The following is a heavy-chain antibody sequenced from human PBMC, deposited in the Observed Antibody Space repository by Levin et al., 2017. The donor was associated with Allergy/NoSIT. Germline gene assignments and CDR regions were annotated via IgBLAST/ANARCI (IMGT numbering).Heavy chain of an antibody. Sequence: PGGSLRLSCAASGFTFSSYGMHWVRQAPGKGLEWVAVISYDGSNKYYADSVKGRFTISRDNSKNTLYLQMNSLRAEDTAVYYCAKDGEYSGYDSFDRIHSSSWYGAFDIWGQGTMVTVSS. V-gene: IGHV3-30*18. CDR3: AKDGEYSGYDSFDRIHSSSWYGAFDI. CDR2: ISYDGSNK. J-gene: IGHJ3*02. CDR1: GFTFSSYG. D-gene: IGHD6-13*01.